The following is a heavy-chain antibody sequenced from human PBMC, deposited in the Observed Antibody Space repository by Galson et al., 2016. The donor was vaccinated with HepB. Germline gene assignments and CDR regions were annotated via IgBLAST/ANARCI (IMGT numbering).Heavy chain of an antibody. CDR1: GGSISDSTW. V-gene: IGHV4-4*02. CDR3: ATLYGSGGFYGFDY. D-gene: IGHD3-22*01. Sequence: ETLSLTCAVSGGSISDSTWWSWVRQSPGQGLEWIGQIYHNGLTNYNPSLESRLTISVDKSKKHFSLRLSSVTAADSAVYYRATLYGSGGFYGFDYWGQGTLVTVSS. CDR2: IYHNGLT. J-gene: IGHJ4*02.